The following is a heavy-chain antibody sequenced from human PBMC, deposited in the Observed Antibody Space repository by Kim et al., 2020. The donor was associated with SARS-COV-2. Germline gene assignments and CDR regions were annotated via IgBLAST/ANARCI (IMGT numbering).Heavy chain of an antibody. V-gene: IGHV3-23*01. J-gene: IGHJ4*02. Sequence: VKCRFTIARDNSKNRMTLQMNSLRAEDTAVYYCAKDRGHTLFSWSEFDYWGRGTLVTVSS. CDR3: AKDRGHTLFSWSEFDY. D-gene: IGHD1-26*01.